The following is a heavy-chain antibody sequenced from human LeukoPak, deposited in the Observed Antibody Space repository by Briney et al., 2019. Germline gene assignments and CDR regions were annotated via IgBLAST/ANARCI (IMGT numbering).Heavy chain of an antibody. Sequence: ASVKVSCKASGYTFTSYDINWVRQATGQGLEWMGWMNPNSGNTGYAQKFQGRVTITRNTSISTAYMDLSSLRSEDTAVYYCARDESYYYDSSGYRPFDYWGQGTLVTVSS. CDR3: ARDESYYYDSSGYRPFDY. J-gene: IGHJ4*02. CDR1: GYTFTSYD. V-gene: IGHV1-8*03. CDR2: MNPNSGNT. D-gene: IGHD3-22*01.